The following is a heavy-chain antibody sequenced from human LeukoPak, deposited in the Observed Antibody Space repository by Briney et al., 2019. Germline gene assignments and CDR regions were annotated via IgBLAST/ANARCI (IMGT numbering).Heavy chain of an antibody. CDR2: ISWNSGSI. V-gene: IGHV3-9*01. CDR1: GFTFDDYA. J-gene: IGHJ4*02. D-gene: IGHD3-10*01. Sequence: PGGSLRLSCAASGFTFDDYAMHWVRQAPGKGLEWVSGISWNSGSIGYADSVKGRFTISRDNAKNSLYLQMNSLRAEDTALYYCAKDREPSTLIRGVLFDYWGQGTLVTVSS. CDR3: AKDREPSTLIRGVLFDY.